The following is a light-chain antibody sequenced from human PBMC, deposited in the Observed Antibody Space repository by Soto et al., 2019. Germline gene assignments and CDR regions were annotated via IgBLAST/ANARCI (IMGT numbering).Light chain of an antibody. J-gene: IGKJ1*01. CDR3: QQYNSYSQT. CDR2: KAS. Sequence: DIPMTQSPSTLSASVGDRVTITCRASQSISSWLAWYQQKPGKAPKLLIYKASSLESGVPSRFSGSGSGTEFTLTISSLQPDDFATYYFQQYNSYSQTFGQGTKVEIK. CDR1: QSISSW. V-gene: IGKV1-5*03.